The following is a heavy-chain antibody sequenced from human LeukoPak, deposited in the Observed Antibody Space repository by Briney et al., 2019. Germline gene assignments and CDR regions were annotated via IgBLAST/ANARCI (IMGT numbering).Heavy chain of an antibody. D-gene: IGHD3-10*01. V-gene: IGHV1-2*06. J-gene: IGHJ4*02. CDR2: INPNSGGT. CDR3: ARGSRYYYGSGSYL. Sequence: GASVKVSCKASGYIFTDYYMHWVRQAPGQGLEWMGRINPNSGGTNYAQKFQGRVTMTRDTSISTAYMELSRLRSDDTAVYYCARGSRYYYGSGSYLWGQGTLVTVSS. CDR1: GYIFTDYY.